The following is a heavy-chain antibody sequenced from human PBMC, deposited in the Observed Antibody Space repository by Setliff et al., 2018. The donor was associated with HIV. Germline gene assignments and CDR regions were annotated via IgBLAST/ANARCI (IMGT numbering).Heavy chain of an antibody. CDR3: ARGGYYDILTGYSNGFDY. CDR2: IYHSGGT. J-gene: IGHJ4*02. Sequence: SETLSLTCAVSGYSISSAYYWGWIRQPPGKGLEWIGSIYHSGGTYYNPSLKSRVTISVDVSKNQFSLKLSSVTAADTAVYYCARGGYYDILTGYSNGFDYWGQGALVTVSS. V-gene: IGHV4-38-2*01. D-gene: IGHD3-9*01. CDR1: GYSISSAYY.